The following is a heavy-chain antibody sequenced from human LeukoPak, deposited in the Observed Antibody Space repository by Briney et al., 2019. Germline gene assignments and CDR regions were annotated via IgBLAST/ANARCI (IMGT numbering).Heavy chain of an antibody. CDR2: GYHIGST. Sequence: ETLSLTCTVSGYSISSGYYWGWIRQPPGKGLEWIGSGYHIGSTYFNPSLRSRVTILIDIFKNQFSLKMSSVTAADTAIYYCAGVGDYGDYVNWFDPWGPGTLVTVSS. D-gene: IGHD4-17*01. J-gene: IGHJ5*02. CDR1: GYSISSGYY. CDR3: AGVGDYGDYVNWFDP. V-gene: IGHV4-38-2*02.